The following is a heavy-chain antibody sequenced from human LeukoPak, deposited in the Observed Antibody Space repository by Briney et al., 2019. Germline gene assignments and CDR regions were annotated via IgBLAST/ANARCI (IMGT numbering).Heavy chain of an antibody. CDR1: GGSISSGGYA. Sequence: SQTLSLTCAVSGGSISSGGYAWSWIRQPPGKGLEWIGYIYDSGSTHYNPSLKSRVTISVDRSENQFSLKLSSVTAADTAVYYCARAGDYGDYFDYWGQGTLVTVSS. J-gene: IGHJ4*02. D-gene: IGHD4-17*01. CDR3: ARAGDYGDYFDY. CDR2: IYDSGST. V-gene: IGHV4-30-2*01.